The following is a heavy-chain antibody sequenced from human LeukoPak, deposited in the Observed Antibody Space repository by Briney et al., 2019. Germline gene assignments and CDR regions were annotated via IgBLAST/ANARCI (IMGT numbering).Heavy chain of an antibody. CDR3: ARGFRGVDY. Sequence: GGALRLSCAASGFTFSSYGMHWVREAPGKGLEWVAVIWYDGSNKYYADSVKGRFTISRDNSKNTLYLQMNSLRAEDTAVYYCARGFRGVDYWGQGTLVTVSS. CDR2: IWYDGSNK. V-gene: IGHV3-33*01. J-gene: IGHJ4*02. CDR1: GFTFSSYG.